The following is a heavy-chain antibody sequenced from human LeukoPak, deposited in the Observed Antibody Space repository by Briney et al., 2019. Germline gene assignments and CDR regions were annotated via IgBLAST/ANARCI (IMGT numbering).Heavy chain of an antibody. CDR1: GFAVSTNY. Sequence: TGGSLRLSCAASGFAVSTNYLSWVRQAPGKGLEWVSVIYSDGSKYFTDSVKGRFTISRDNSKNTLYLQMNSLRPEDTAVYYCARDQRSESYYPWGWFDPWGQGTLVTVSS. D-gene: IGHD1-26*01. CDR2: IYSDGSK. CDR3: ARDQRSESYYPWGWFDP. J-gene: IGHJ5*02. V-gene: IGHV3-66*02.